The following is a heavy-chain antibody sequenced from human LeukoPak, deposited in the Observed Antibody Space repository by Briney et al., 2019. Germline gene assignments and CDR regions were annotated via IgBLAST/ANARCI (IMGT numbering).Heavy chain of an antibody. CDR1: GGSFSVYY. CDR2: VSDGGGT. D-gene: IGHD3-10*01. Sequence: SETLSLTCAVSGGSFSVYYWGWLRQPPGRGLEWIGEVSDGGGTDYNPSLKSRVTMSVDTSKNQFSLRLSSVTAADTAVYYCARGRDVGRSRGFIPYGMDVWGQGTTVIVSS. V-gene: IGHV4-34*01. J-gene: IGHJ6*02. CDR3: ARGRDVGRSRGFIPYGMDV.